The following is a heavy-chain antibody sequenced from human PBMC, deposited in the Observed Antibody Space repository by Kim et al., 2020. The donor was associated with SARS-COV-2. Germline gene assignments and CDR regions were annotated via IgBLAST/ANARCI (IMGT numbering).Heavy chain of an antibody. CDR1: GYTFSSHG. CDR3: AKGARTGYYDF. V-gene: IGHV7-4-1*02. CDR2: IDPNTRKP. J-gene: IGHJ4*02. D-gene: IGHD3-9*01. Sequence: ASVKVSCKASGYTFSSHGINWVRQAPGQGLEWMGWIDPNTRKPTYAQGFTGQFVLSLDTSVSTAYLQINSLKAEDTAAYYCAKGARTGYYDFWGQGTLVTVSS.